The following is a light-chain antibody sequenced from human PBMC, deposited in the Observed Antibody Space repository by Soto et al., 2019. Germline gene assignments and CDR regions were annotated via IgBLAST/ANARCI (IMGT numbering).Light chain of an antibody. CDR2: GVT. CDR1: TSDIGAYNF. Sequence: QSVLTQPASVSGSPGQSITISCTGTTSDIGAYNFVSWYQHHPGKAPRLIISGVTNRPSGVSDRFSGSKSGNTASLTVSGLQAEDEADYYCSSYAGSSNVFGTGTKVTVL. V-gene: IGLV2-14*01. CDR3: SSYAGSSNV. J-gene: IGLJ1*01.